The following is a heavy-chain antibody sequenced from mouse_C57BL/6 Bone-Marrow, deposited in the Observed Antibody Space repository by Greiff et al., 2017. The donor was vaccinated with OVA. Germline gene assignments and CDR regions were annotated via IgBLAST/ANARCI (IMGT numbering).Heavy chain of an antibody. CDR2: IDPSDSYT. V-gene: IGHV1-50*01. Sequence: VQLQQSGAELVKPGASVKLSCKASGYTFTEYTIHWVKQRSGQGLEWIGEIDPSDSYTNYNQKFKGKATLTVDTSSSTAYMQLSSLTSEDSAVYYCARSWLDYWGQGTTLTVSS. CDR1: GYTFTEYT. CDR3: ARSWLDY. J-gene: IGHJ2*01.